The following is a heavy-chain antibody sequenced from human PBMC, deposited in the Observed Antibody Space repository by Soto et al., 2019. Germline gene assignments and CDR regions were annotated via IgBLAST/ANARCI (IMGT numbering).Heavy chain of an antibody. CDR1: GFTFSSYV. Sequence: QPGGSLRLSCAASGFTFSSYVMHWVRQAPGKGLEWVAVISYDGSNKYYADSVKGRFTISRDNSKHTLYLHMNSLRPEDTAVYCWGKDLEGYCTTRSCYTDFGLDVCGKWATVTVTS. CDR2: ISYDGSNK. D-gene: IGHD2-2*02. J-gene: IGHJ6*04. V-gene: IGHV3-30*18. CDR3: GKDLEGYCTTRSCYTDFGLDV.